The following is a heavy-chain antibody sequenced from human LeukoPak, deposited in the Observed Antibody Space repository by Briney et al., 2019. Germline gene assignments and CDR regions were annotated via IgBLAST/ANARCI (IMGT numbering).Heavy chain of an antibody. Sequence: GGSLRLSCAASGFTFSDYYMTWIRHAPGKGLEWVSYISSSGTTIYYADSVKGRFTISRDNAKNSLYLQMNSLRAEDTAVYYCARGDCISTSCSSGHFAYWGQGTLVTVSS. V-gene: IGHV3-11*01. D-gene: IGHD2-2*01. CDR3: ARGDCISTSCSSGHFAY. J-gene: IGHJ4*02. CDR2: ISSSGTTI. CDR1: GFTFSDYY.